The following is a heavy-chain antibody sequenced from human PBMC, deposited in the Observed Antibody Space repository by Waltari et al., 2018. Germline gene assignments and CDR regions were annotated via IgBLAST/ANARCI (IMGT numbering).Heavy chain of an antibody. V-gene: IGHV3-9*01. Sequence: EVQLVESGGGLVQPGRSLRLSCAASGFTFDDYAMHWVRQAPGKGLEWVSGISWNSGSICYADSVKGRFTISRDNAKNSLYLQMNSLRAEDTALYYCAKSGAAAGWYFDYWGQGTLVTVSS. CDR3: AKSGAAAGWYFDY. CDR1: GFTFDDYA. D-gene: IGHD6-13*01. J-gene: IGHJ4*02. CDR2: ISWNSGSI.